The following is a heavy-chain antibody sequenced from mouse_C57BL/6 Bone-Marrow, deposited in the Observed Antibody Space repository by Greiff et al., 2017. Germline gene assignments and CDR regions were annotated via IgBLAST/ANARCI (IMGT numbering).Heavy chain of an antibody. V-gene: IGHV10-1*01. CDR2: IRSKSNNYAT. D-gene: IGHD2-5*01. Sequence: LVESGGGLVQPKGSLKLSCAASGFSFNTYAMNWVRQAPGKGLEWVARIRSKSNNYATYYADSVKDRFTISRDDSESMLYLQMNNLKTEDTAMYYCVRASYSNPFAYWGQGTLVTVSA. J-gene: IGHJ3*01. CDR3: VRASYSNPFAY. CDR1: GFSFNTYA.